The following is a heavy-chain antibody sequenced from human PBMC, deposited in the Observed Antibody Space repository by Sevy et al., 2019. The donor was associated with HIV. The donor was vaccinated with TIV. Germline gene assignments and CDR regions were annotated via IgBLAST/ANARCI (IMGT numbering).Heavy chain of an antibody. J-gene: IGHJ5*02. V-gene: IGHV3-23*01. D-gene: IGHD6-19*01. Sequence: GGSLRLSCAASGFSFSSYAMSWVSQAPGKGLEWVSAISGSGGSTYYADSVKGRFTISRDNSKNTLYLQMNSLRAEDTAVYYCAKDRIAVAGTYWFDPWGQGTLVTVSS. CDR1: GFSFSSYA. CDR3: AKDRIAVAGTYWFDP. CDR2: ISGSGGST.